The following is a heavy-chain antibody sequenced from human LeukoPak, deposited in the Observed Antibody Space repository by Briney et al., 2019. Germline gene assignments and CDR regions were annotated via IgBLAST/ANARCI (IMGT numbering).Heavy chain of an antibody. J-gene: IGHJ5*02. CDR2: IYNTGST. CDR3: SRESGPYCPFGH. V-gene: IGHV4-59*12. CDR1: GGSISSYY. Sequence: PSETLSLTCTVSGGSISSYYWSWIRQPPGKGLEWIGYIYNTGSTNYNPSLKSRVTISVDTSKNQFSLKLSSVTAADTAVYYCSRESGPYCPFGHWGQGTLVAVTS. D-gene: IGHD1-26*01.